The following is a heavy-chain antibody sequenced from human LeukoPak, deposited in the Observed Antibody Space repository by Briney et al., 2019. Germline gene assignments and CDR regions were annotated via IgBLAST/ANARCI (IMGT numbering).Heavy chain of an antibody. D-gene: IGHD3/OR15-3a*01. CDR3: AKDLEDYNWFDP. CDR2: ISGSGGST. V-gene: IGHV3-23*01. Sequence: PGGSLRLSCAASGFTFSSYAMSWVRQAPGKGLEWVSAISGSGGSTYYADSVKGRFTISSDNSKNTLYLQMNSLRAEDTAVYYCAKDLEDYNWFDPWGQGTLVTVSS. J-gene: IGHJ5*02. CDR1: GFTFSSYA.